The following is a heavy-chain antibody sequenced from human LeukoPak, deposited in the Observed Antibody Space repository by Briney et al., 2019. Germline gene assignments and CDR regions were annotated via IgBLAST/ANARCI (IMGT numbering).Heavy chain of an antibody. V-gene: IGHV1-18*01. D-gene: IGHD4-11*01. CDR3: ARRALGTTTVTTTRRYYYYMDV. J-gene: IGHJ6*03. Sequence: ASVEVSCKASGYTFTSYGISWVRQAPGQGLEWMGWISAYNGNTNYAQKLQGRVTMTTDTSTSTAYMELRSLRSDDTAVYYCARRALGTTTVTTTRRYYYYMDVWGKGTTVTVSS. CDR1: GYTFTSYG. CDR2: ISAYNGNT.